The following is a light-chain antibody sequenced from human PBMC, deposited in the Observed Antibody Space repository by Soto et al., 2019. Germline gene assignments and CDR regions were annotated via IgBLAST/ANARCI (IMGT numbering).Light chain of an antibody. Sequence: QSVLTQPPSVSAAPGQKVTISCSGSRSNIGRNNVSWYQQFPGAAPKLLIYEHNKRPSGVPDRFSGSRSATSATLDITGLQAGDEADYYCAAWDNQGFFFGTGTKVTVL. CDR3: AAWDNQGFF. CDR2: EHN. J-gene: IGLJ1*01. V-gene: IGLV1-51*02. CDR1: RSNIGRNN.